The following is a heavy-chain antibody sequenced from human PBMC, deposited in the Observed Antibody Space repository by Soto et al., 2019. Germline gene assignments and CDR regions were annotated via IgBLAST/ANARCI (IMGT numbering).Heavy chain of an antibody. J-gene: IGHJ4*02. CDR2: ISYDGSNK. Sequence: QVQLVESGGGVVQPGRSLRLSCAASGFTFSSYGMHWVRQAPGKGLEWVAVISYDGSNKYYADSVKGRFTISRDNSKNTMYLLMNSLRAEDTAVYYCAKDKGIVGATPHYWGQGTLVTVSS. CDR3: AKDKGIVGATPHY. CDR1: GFTFSSYG. D-gene: IGHD1-26*01. V-gene: IGHV3-30*18.